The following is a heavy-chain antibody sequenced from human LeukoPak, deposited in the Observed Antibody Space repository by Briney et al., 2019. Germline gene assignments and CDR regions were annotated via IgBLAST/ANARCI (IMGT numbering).Heavy chain of an antibody. CDR2: INHSGST. CDR1: GGSFSGYY. V-gene: IGHV4-34*01. D-gene: IGHD3-10*01. Sequence: SETLSLTCAVYGGSFSGYYWSWIRQPPGKGLVWIGEINHSGSTNYNPSLKSRVTISVDTSKNQFSLKLSSVTAADTAAYYCARTRYYYNSRSYGAPYYFDYWGQGTLVTVSS. CDR3: ARTRYYYNSRSYGAPYYFDY. J-gene: IGHJ4*02.